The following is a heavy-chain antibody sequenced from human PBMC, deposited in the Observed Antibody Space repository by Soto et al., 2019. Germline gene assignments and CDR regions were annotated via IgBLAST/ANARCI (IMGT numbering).Heavy chain of an antibody. CDR1: GGSTSSDNY. D-gene: IGHD3-16*01. CDR2: IYYSGNT. CDR3: AREGGESSDGLYYFDS. Sequence: PSETLSLTCTVSGGSTSSDNYWSWIRQPPGKGLEWIGHIYYSGNTDYNPSLKSRLAISIDTSKDQFSLKLSSVTAADTAVYFCAREGGESSDGLYYFDSWGQGSLVTVSS. V-gene: IGHV4-30-4*01. J-gene: IGHJ4*02.